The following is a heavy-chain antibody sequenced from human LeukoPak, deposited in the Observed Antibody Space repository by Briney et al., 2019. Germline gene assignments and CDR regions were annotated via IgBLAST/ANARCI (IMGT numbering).Heavy chain of an antibody. CDR3: ARQYYYDSSGYYAPV. CDR2: IYTSGST. V-gene: IGHV4-61*02. CDR1: GGSISSGNYY. D-gene: IGHD3-22*01. Sequence: PSQTLSLTCTVSGGSISSGNYYWSWIRQPAGKGLEWIGRIYTSGSTNYNPSLKSRVTISVDTSKNQFSLKLSSVTAADTAVYYCARQYYYDSSGYYAPVWGKGTTVTISS. J-gene: IGHJ6*04.